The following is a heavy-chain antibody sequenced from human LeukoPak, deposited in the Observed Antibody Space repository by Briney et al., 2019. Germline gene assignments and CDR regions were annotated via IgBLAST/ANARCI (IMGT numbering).Heavy chain of an antibody. D-gene: IGHD3-22*01. V-gene: IGHV3-15*01. J-gene: IGHJ4*02. CDR1: GFTFSNAW. CDR2: IKSKTDGGTT. Sequence: PGGSLRLSCAASGFTFSNAWMSWLRQAPGKGLEWVGRIKSKTDGGTTDYAAPVKGRFTISRDDSKNTLYLQMNSLKTEDTDVYYCTTDFDLYYCDSSGYTSAYWGQGTLVTVSS. CDR3: TTDFDLYYCDSSGYTSAY.